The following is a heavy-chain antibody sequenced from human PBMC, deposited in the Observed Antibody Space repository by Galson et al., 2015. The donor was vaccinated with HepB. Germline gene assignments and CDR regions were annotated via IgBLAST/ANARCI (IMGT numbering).Heavy chain of an antibody. CDR1: GFTVSSNY. CDR3: ARDRGAAAGTTRGWFDP. Sequence: SLRLSCAASGFTVSSNYMSWVRQAPGKGLEWVSVIYSGGSTYYADSVKGRFTISRDNSKNTLYLQMNSLRAEDTAVYYCARDRGAAAGTTRGWFDPWGQGTLVTVSS. V-gene: IGHV3-53*01. CDR2: IYSGGST. J-gene: IGHJ5*02. D-gene: IGHD6-13*01.